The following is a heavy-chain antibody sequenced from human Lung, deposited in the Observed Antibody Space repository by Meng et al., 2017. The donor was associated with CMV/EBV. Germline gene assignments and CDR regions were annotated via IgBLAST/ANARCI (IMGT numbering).Heavy chain of an antibody. CDR1: GFTFSSSS. CDR2: ISSSSSEI. V-gene: IGHV3-21*01. CDR3: ARSRSFDY. J-gene: IGHJ4*02. Sequence: SCVASGFTFSSSSMNWVRQAPGKGLEWVSGISSSSSEIHYADSVKGRFTISRDNAKNSLYLQMNSLRAEDTAVYYCARSRSFDYWGQGTMVTGSS.